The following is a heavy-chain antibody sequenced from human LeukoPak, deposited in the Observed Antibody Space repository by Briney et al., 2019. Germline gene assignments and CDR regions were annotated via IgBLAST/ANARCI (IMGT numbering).Heavy chain of an antibody. D-gene: IGHD3-22*01. V-gene: IGHV4-61*01. CDR1: GYSISSGYY. CDR3: ARGAYYYDSSGYRRFDP. CDR2: IYYSGST. J-gene: IGHJ5*02. Sequence: SETLSLTCTVFGYSISSGYYWGWIRQPPGKGLEWIGYIYYSGSTNYNPSFKSRVTISVDTSKNQFSLKLSSVTAADTAVYYCARGAYYYDSSGYRRFDPWGQGTLVTVSS.